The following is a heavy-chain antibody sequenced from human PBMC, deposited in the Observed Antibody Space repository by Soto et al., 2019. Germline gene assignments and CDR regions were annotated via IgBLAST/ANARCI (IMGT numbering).Heavy chain of an antibody. D-gene: IGHD3-3*01. J-gene: IGHJ4*02. Sequence: QVQLVESGGGVVQPGRSLRLSCAASGFTFSSYGMHWVRQAPGKGLEWVAVISYDGSNKYYADSVKGRFTISRDNSKNTLYLQMNSLRAEDTAVYYCAKPFYDFWSGYYPDYWGQGTLVTVSS. CDR2: ISYDGSNK. CDR1: GFTFSSYG. V-gene: IGHV3-30*18. CDR3: AKPFYDFWSGYYPDY.